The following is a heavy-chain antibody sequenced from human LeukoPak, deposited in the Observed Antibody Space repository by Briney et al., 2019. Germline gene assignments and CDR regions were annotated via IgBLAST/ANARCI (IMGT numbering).Heavy chain of an antibody. J-gene: IGHJ4*02. Sequence: GGALRLSCAASGFTFSDYYMSWVRQAPGEGLEGVSYISSSGSTIYYADSVKGRFTISRDNAKNSLYLQMNSLRAEDTAVYYCARVLSGATMIFDYWGQGTLVTVSS. V-gene: IGHV3-11*01. CDR1: GFTFSDYY. CDR2: ISSSGSTI. D-gene: IGHD1-26*01. CDR3: ARVLSGATMIFDY.